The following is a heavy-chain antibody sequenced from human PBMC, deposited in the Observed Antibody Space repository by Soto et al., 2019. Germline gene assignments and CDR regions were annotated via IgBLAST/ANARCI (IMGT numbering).Heavy chain of an antibody. J-gene: IGHJ4*02. CDR3: AIGTAVAGTHDY. V-gene: IGHV1-3*01. Sequence: ASVKVSCKASGYTFTSYAMHWVRQAPGQRLEWMGWINAGNGNTKYSQKFQGRVTITRDTSASTAYMELSSLRSEDTAVYYCAIGTAVAGTHDYWGQGTLVTVPQ. D-gene: IGHD6-19*01. CDR1: GYTFTSYA. CDR2: INAGNGNT.